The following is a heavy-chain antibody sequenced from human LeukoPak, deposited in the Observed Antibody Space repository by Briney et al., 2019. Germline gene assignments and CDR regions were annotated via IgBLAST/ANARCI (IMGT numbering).Heavy chain of an antibody. J-gene: IGHJ4*02. CDR2: ISSSSSYI. V-gene: IGHV3-21*01. D-gene: IGHD3-10*01. CDR3: ARDAGYYYGSGSSSDY. CDR1: GFTFSSYS. Sequence: GGSLRLSCAASGFTFSSYSMNWVRQAPGKGLEWVSSISSSSSYIYYADSVKGRFTISRDNAKNSLYLQMNSLRAEDTAVYYCARDAGYYYGSGSSSDYWGQGTLVTVSS.